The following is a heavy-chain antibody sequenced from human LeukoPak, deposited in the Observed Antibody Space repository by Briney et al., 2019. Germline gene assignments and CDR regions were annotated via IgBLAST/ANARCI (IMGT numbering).Heavy chain of an antibody. CDR2: IIPIFGTA. CDR1: GGTFSSYA. Sequence: ASVKVSCKASGGTFSSYAISWVRQAPGQGLEWMGGIIPIFGTANYAQKFQGRVTITADESTSTAYMELSSLRSEDTAVYYCARAPLNSVDSSGYYPDYFDYWGQGTLVTVSS. D-gene: IGHD3-22*01. J-gene: IGHJ4*02. V-gene: IGHV1-69*13. CDR3: ARAPLNSVDSSGYYPDYFDY.